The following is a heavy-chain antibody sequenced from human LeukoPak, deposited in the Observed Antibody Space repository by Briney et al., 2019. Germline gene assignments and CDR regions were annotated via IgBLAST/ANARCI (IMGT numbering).Heavy chain of an antibody. D-gene: IGHD6-13*01. V-gene: IGHV4-34*01. CDR1: GGSFSGYY. Sequence: SETLSLTCGVYGGSFSGYYWGWIRQPPGKGLEWIGSIYYSGSTYYNPSLKSRVTISVDTSKNQFSLKLSSVTAADTAVYYCARVPRIAAAGYFDYWGQGTLVTVSS. J-gene: IGHJ4*02. CDR2: IYYSGST. CDR3: ARVPRIAAAGYFDY.